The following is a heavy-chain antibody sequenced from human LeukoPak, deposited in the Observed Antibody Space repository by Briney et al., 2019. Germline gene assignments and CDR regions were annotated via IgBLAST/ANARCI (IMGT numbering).Heavy chain of an antibody. CDR3: AKDASNYLSNWFDP. V-gene: IGHV3-7*03. CDR2: IWQEGSEK. CDR1: GFTFSSHW. Sequence: GGSLRLSCAASGFTFSSHWMSWVRQAPGKGLEWVANIWQEGSEKYYVDSVKGRFTISRDNAKNSLYLQMNSLRAEDTAIYYCAKDASNYLSNWFDPWGQGTLVTVSS. J-gene: IGHJ5*02. D-gene: IGHD4-11*01.